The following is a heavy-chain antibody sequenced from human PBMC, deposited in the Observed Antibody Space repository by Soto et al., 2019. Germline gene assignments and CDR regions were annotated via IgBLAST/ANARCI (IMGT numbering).Heavy chain of an antibody. CDR3: ARGQYYYGSGRNWYDP. CDR1: GYTFTSYD. V-gene: IGHV1-8*01. D-gene: IGHD3-10*01. J-gene: IGHJ5*02. Sequence: QVQLVQSGAEVKKPGASVKVSCKASGYTFTSYDINWVRQATGQGLEWMGWMNPNSGNTGYAHKFQGRVTMNRNTSTSTAYMELRSLRSEDTAVYYCARGQYYYGSGRNWYDPWGQGTLVTVSS. CDR2: MNPNSGNT.